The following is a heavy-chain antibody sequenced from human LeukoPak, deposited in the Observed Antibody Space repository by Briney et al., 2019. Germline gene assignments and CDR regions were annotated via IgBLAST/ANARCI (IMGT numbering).Heavy chain of an antibody. Sequence: SETLSLTCTFSGGSISSYYWSWIRQPPGKGLEWIGYIYYSGSTSYNPSLKSRVTISVDTSNNQFSLKLSSVTAAGTAVYYCARGSEWYNVPARWGQGTLVTVSS. CDR2: IYYSGST. J-gene: IGHJ4*02. CDR1: GGSISSYY. CDR3: ARGSEWYNVPAR. D-gene: IGHD6-19*01. V-gene: IGHV4-59*01.